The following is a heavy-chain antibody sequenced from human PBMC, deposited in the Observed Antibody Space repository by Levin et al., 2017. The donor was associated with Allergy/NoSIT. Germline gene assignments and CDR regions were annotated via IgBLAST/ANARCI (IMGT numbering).Heavy chain of an antibody. CDR3: ARVGVVVVADRGFDY. D-gene: IGHD2-15*01. CDR2: INHSGST. CDR1: GGSFSGYY. J-gene: IGHJ4*02. V-gene: IGHV4-34*01. Sequence: SETLSLTCAVYGGSFSGYYWSWIRQPPGKGLEWIGEINHSGSTNYNPSLKSRVTISVDTSKNQFSLKLSSVTAADTAVYYCARVGVVVVADRGFDYWGQGTLVTVSS.